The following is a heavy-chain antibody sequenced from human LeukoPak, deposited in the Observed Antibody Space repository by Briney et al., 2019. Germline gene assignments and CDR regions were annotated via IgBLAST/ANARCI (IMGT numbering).Heavy chain of an antibody. V-gene: IGHV5-51*01. D-gene: IGHD3-16*01. CDR2: LYPGGDSDA. J-gene: IGHJ4*02. Sequence: GESLKISCKGSGYRFTNYWIAWVRPMPGKGLEFMGMLYPGGDSDASYGPSFQGQVTISADKSITTAYLQWSSLKASDTATYYCATSTGGAYFHYWGQGTLVTVSS. CDR3: ATSTGGAYFHY. CDR1: GYRFTNYW.